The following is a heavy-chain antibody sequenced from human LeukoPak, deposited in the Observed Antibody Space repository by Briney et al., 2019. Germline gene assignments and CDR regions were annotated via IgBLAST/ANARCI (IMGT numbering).Heavy chain of an antibody. J-gene: IGHJ3*01. Sequence: PGGSLRLSCAASGFTFSLYPMSWVRQVPGKGLEWVSYIGDSGGNTYYSDSVKGRFTMSRDNSKNTLYLQMDSLRAEDTAVYYCAKVLGRVQPDAFDVWGQGTMVTVSS. CDR1: GFTFSLYP. CDR3: AKVLGRVQPDAFDV. CDR2: IGDSGGNT. D-gene: IGHD3-16*01. V-gene: IGHV3-23*01.